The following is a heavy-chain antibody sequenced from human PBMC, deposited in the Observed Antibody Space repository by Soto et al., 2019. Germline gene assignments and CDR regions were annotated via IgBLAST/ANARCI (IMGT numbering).Heavy chain of an antibody. Sequence: QVQLQESGPGLVKPSQTLSLTCTVSGGSISTVDYWWSWIRQSPDMGLEWIGHIYDGGRTYNNPSLESGVTMPVAAFTSQLSVTLSSVSAADTAIDYCAGGASGDKVDSWGQGTLVTVSS. V-gene: IGHV4-30-4*01. CDR1: GGSISTVDYW. CDR2: IYDGGRT. D-gene: IGHD7-27*01. J-gene: IGHJ4*02. CDR3: AGGASGDKVDS.